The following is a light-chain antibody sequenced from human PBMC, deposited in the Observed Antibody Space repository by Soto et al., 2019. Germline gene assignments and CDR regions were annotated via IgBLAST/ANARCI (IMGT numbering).Light chain of an antibody. Sequence: DIQMTQSPSTLSASVGDAVTITCRASRTISGWLAWYQQRPGKAPKLLIYKASTLKSGVPSRFSGSGSGKEFTLTISSLQPDDFATYYCQHYNSYSEAFGQGTKVDIK. CDR2: KAS. V-gene: IGKV1-5*03. J-gene: IGKJ1*01. CDR3: QHYNSYSEA. CDR1: RTISGW.